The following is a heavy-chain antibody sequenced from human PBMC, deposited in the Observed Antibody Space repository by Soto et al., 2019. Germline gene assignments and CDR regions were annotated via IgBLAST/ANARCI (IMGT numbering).Heavy chain of an antibody. D-gene: IGHD4-17*01. J-gene: IGHJ5*02. CDR1: GYTFINSA. Sequence: ASVKVSCKATGYTFINSAIAWVRQAPGQGLEWMGWISPYNGNTNYAQRVQGRVTMTRDTSTSTVYMELSSLRSEDTAVYYCASGTPNDYGDYANWFDPWGQGTLVTVSS. CDR3: ASGTPNDYGDYANWFDP. CDR2: ISPYNGNT. V-gene: IGHV1-18*01.